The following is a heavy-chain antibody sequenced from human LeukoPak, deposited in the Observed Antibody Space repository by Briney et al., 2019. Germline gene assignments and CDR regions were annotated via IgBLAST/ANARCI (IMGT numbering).Heavy chain of an antibody. CDR3: ARDLRLVRGVINRPYYFDY. CDR1: GYTFTSYG. V-gene: IGHV1-18*01. D-gene: IGHD3-10*01. J-gene: IGHJ4*02. Sequence: ASVKVSCKASGYTFTSYGISWVRQAPGQGLEWMGWISAYNGNTNYAQKLQGRVTMTTDTSTSTAYMELRSLRSDDTAVYYCARDLRLVRGVINRPYYFDYWGQGTLVTVSS. CDR2: ISAYNGNT.